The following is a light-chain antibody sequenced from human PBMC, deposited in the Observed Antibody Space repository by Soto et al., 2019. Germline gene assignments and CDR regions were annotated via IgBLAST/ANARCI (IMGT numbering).Light chain of an antibody. CDR1: QSVTGDK. CDR2: GRS. CDR3: QQYGNSPFT. V-gene: IGKV3-20*01. J-gene: IGKJ5*01. Sequence: EIVLTQSPGPLSLSPGNSAALSCRASQSVTGDKVAWYQQRPGQAPRLLIYGRSTRATDIPARFRGSGSGTDYTLTINRLEPEDFALYYCQQYGNSPFTFGQGTRLEIK.